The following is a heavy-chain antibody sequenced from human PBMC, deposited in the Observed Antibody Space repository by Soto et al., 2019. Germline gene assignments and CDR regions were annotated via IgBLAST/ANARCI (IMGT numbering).Heavy chain of an antibody. Sequence: SETLSQKCAVISGSIISGDYYWSWICQPPGKGLEWIGYIYYSGSTYYNPSLKSRVTISVDTSTNQFSLKLSSGTAADTAVYYCARDQGYSGSDRAAFDICGHGTMVT. V-gene: IGHV4-30-4*01. D-gene: IGHD1-26*01. J-gene: IGHJ3*02. CDR2: IYYSGST. CDR3: ARDQGYSGSDRAAFDI. CDR1: SGSIISGDYY.